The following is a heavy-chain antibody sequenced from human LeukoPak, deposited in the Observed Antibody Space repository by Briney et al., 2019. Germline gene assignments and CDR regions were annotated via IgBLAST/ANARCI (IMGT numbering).Heavy chain of an antibody. D-gene: IGHD1-26*01. CDR1: GGSISSYY. V-gene: IGHV4-59*12. J-gene: IGHJ4*02. Sequence: SETLSLTCTVSGGSISSYYWNWIRQPPGRGLEWIGYIYYSGSTNYNPSLKSRVTISVDTSKNQFSLKLSSVAAADTAVYYCARTLVGAHFDYWGQGTLVTVSS. CDR2: IYYSGST. CDR3: ARTLVGAHFDY.